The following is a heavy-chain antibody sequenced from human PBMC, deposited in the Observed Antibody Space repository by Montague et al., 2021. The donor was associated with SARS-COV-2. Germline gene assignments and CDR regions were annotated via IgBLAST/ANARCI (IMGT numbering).Heavy chain of an antibody. CDR2: IYSNDDK. Sequence: PALVKPTQTLTLTCTFSGFSLSTPNVGVGWIRQPPGKALEWLALIYSNDDKRYSPSLQGRLTITKDTSKNQVVLSSTNVDPVDTATYYCAHLIRYYDIFTGIPFDSWGQGTQVTVSS. CDR3: AHLIRYYDIFTGIPFDS. J-gene: IGHJ4*02. CDR1: GFSLSTPNVG. D-gene: IGHD3-9*01. V-gene: IGHV2-5*01.